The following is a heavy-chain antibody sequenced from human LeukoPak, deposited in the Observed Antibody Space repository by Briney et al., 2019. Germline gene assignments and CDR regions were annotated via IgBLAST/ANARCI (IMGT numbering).Heavy chain of an antibody. CDR3: ARELKQWLVDDYYYYYYMDV. Sequence: SETLSLTCTVSGGSISSYYWSWIRQPAGKGLEWIGRIYTSGSTNYNPSLKSRVTMSVDTFKNQFSLTLTSVTAADTAVYYCARELKQWLVDDYYYYYYMDVWGKGTTVTISS. J-gene: IGHJ6*03. D-gene: IGHD6-19*01. CDR2: IYTSGST. CDR1: GGSISSYY. V-gene: IGHV4-4*07.